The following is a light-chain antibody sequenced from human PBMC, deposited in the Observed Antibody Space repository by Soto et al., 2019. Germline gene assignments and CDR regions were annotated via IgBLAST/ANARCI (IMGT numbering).Light chain of an antibody. J-gene: IGKJ1*01. CDR1: QSVSSSY. CDR3: QQYGSSPCT. V-gene: IGKV3-20*01. CDR2: GAS. Sequence: EIVLTQSPGTLSLSPGERATLSCRASQSVSSSYLAWYQQKPGQAPRLLIYGASSRATDIPDRFSGSGSGTDFTLTISILAAEYFAVYYCQQYGSSPCTFGQGTKVEIK.